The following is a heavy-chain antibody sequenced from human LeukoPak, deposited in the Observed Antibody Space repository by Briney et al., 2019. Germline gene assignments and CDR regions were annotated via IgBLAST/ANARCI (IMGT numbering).Heavy chain of an antibody. CDR3: ARRNYYGSGSYSRQDY. V-gene: IGHV4-34*01. CDR1: GGSFSGYY. CDR2: INHSGST. Sequence: LSETLSLTCAVYGGSFSGYYWSWIRQPPGKGLEWIGEINHSGSTNYNPSLKSRVTISVDTSKNQFSLKLSSVTAADTAVYYCARRNYYGSGSYSRQDYWGQGTLVTVSS. D-gene: IGHD3-10*01. J-gene: IGHJ4*02.